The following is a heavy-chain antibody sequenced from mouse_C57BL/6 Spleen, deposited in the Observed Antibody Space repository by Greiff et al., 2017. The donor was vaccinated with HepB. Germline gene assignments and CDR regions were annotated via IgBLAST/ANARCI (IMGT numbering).Heavy chain of an antibody. Sequence: QVQLKESGAELVKPGASVKISCKASGYAFSSYWMNWVKQRPGKGLEWIGQIYPGDGDTNYNGKFKGKATLTADKSSSTAYMKLSSLTSEDSAVYFCARKVWGYFDYWGQGTTLTVSS. V-gene: IGHV1-80*01. CDR1: GYAFSSYW. D-gene: IGHD4-1*01. CDR2: IYPGDGDT. J-gene: IGHJ2*01. CDR3: ARKVWGYFDY.